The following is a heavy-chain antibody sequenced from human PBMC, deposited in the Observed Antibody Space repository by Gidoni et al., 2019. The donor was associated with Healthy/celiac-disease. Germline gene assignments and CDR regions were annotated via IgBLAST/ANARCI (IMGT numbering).Heavy chain of an antibody. D-gene: IGHD3-3*01. CDR2: IYYSGST. Sequence: QVQLQESGPGLVKPSQTLSLTCTVSGGSISSGGYYWSWIRQHPGKGLEWIGYIYYSGSTYYNPSLKSRVTISVDTSKNQFSLKLSSVTAADTAVYYCATQGSGFWSGYYAFDIWGQGTMVTVSS. V-gene: IGHV4-31*03. J-gene: IGHJ3*02. CDR1: GGSISSGGYY. CDR3: ATQGSGFWSGYYAFDI.